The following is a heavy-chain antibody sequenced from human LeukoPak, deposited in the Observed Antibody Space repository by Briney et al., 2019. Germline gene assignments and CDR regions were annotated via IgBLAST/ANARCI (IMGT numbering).Heavy chain of an antibody. D-gene: IGHD5-18*01. Sequence: SETLSLTCTVSGYSISTGYYWDWIRQPPGKGLEWIGTFYHGGSTYYNPSLKSRVTISVDTSKNQFSLKLGSVTAADTAFYYCARGRYTYAGYYFDYWGRGTLVTVSS. CDR3: ARGRYTYAGYYFDY. V-gene: IGHV4-38-2*02. J-gene: IGHJ4*02. CDR1: GYSISTGYY. CDR2: FYHGGST.